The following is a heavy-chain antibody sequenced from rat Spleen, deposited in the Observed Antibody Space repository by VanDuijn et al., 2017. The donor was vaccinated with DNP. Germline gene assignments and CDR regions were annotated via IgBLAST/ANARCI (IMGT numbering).Heavy chain of an antibody. CDR1: GYSITSSYR. J-gene: IGHJ4*01. D-gene: IGHD1-12*02. V-gene: IGHV3-3*01. CDR3: ARWSGYYDDIYYYHYGLDA. CDR2: INNVGST. Sequence: EVQLQESGPGLVKPSQSLSLTCSVSGYSITSSYRWNWIRKFPGNKLEWMGYINNVGSTNYNPSLKSRISITRDTSKNQFFLQVNSVTTEDTATYYCARWSGYYDDIYYYHYGLDAWGQGTSVTVSS.